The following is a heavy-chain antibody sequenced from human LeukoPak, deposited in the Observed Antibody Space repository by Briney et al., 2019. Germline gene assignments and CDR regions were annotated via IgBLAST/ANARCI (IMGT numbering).Heavy chain of an antibody. CDR1: GYTFTDYG. Sequence: ASVKVSCKAPGYTFTDYGISWVRQAPGQGLEWMGWISTYNGNTNYAQKLQGRVAMTTDTSTSTAYMELRSLRSDDTAVYYCARDCDRSGYYCYWGQGTLVTVSS. D-gene: IGHD3-22*01. J-gene: IGHJ4*02. CDR3: ARDCDRSGYYCY. CDR2: ISTYNGNT. V-gene: IGHV1-18*01.